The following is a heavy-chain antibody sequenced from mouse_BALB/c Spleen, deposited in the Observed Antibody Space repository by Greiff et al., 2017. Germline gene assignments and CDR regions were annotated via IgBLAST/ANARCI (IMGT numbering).Heavy chain of an antibody. V-gene: IGHV5-9-4*01. CDR1: GFTFSSYA. CDR3: AKFRYDDGYYAMDD. D-gene: IGHD2-14*01. Sequence: EVKVEESGGGLVKPGGSLKLSCAASGFTFSSYAMSWVRQSPEKRLEWVAEISSGGSYTYYPDTVTGRFTISRDNAKNTLYLEMSSLRSEDTAMYYCAKFRYDDGYYAMDDWGQGTSVTVSS. J-gene: IGHJ4*01. CDR2: ISSGGSYT.